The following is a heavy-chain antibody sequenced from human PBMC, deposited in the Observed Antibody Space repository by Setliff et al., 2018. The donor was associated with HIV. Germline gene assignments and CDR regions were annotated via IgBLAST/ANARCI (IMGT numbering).Heavy chain of an antibody. CDR3: ARGVATNLDP. J-gene: IGHJ5*02. CDR2: INGDSTFI. V-gene: IGHV3-21*01. Sequence: GSLRLSCAASGFTFSSYAMSWVRQAPGKGLEWVSSINGDSTFIYYADSVKGRFTISRDNAKNSLYLQMNSLRAEDTAVYYCARGVATNLDPWGQGSLVTVSS. D-gene: IGHD5-12*01. CDR1: GFTFSSYA.